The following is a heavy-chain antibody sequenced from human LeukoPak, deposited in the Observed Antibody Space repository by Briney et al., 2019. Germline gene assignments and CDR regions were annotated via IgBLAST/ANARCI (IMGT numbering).Heavy chain of an antibody. CDR1: GFIFSDYS. D-gene: IGHD2-15*01. V-gene: IGHV3-21*01. CDR3: ARDLGYCSGGSCYADAFDT. Sequence: GGSLRLSCAASGFIFSDYSMNWVRQAPGKGLEWVSSISSSSSYIYYADSVKGRFTISRDNAKNSLYLQMNSLRAEDTAVYYCARDLGYCSGGSCYADAFDTWGQGTMVTVSS. CDR2: ISSSSSYI. J-gene: IGHJ3*02.